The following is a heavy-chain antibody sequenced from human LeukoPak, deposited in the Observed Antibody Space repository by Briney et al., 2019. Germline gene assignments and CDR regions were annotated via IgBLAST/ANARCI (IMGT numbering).Heavy chain of an antibody. CDR3: VRVGSVAGSDYLDY. J-gene: IGHJ4*02. CDR1: GFTFSDHF. CDR2: SRNKAKSYTT. Sequence: GGSLSLSCAVSGFTFSDHFLDWVRQAPGKGLEWVDRSRNKAKSYTTEYAASVKGRFTISRDDSKNSLYLQMNSLKTEDTAVYYCVRVGSVAGSDYLDYWGQGTLVTVSS. D-gene: IGHD6-19*01. V-gene: IGHV3-72*01.